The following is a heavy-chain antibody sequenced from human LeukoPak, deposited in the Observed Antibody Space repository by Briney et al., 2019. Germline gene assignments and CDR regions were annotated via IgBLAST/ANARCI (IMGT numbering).Heavy chain of an antibody. CDR1: GYTFTTYG. Sequence: ASVTVSCKASGYTFTTYGITWVRQAPGQGLEWMGWISVYNGNTNYAQKLQGRVTMTTDTSMTTAYMELRSLRSDDTAVYYCARGVSGYDLDAFDIWGQGTMVTVSS. CDR2: ISVYNGNT. J-gene: IGHJ3*02. D-gene: IGHD5-12*01. V-gene: IGHV1-18*01. CDR3: ARGVSGYDLDAFDI.